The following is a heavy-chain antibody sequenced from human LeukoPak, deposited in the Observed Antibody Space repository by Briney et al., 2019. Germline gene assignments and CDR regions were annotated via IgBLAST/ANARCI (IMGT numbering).Heavy chain of an antibody. CDR3: AMIAAAGSVY. CDR2: IYYSGST. Sequence: KSSETLSLTCTVSGGSISPYYWSWIRQPPGKGLEWIGYIYYSGSTNYNPSLKSRVTISVDTSKNQFSLKLSSVTAADTAVYYCAMIAAAGSVYWGQGTLVTVSS. J-gene: IGHJ4*02. CDR1: GGSISPYY. V-gene: IGHV4-59*01. D-gene: IGHD6-13*01.